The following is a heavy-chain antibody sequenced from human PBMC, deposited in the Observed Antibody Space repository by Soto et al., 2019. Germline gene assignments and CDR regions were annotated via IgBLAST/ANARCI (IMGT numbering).Heavy chain of an antibody. D-gene: IGHD2-2*01. CDR1: GFTLSAHT. CDR2: ISSDSRYT. CDR3: ARGHCSRTSCYTGGYYYYPMDV. V-gene: IGHV3-21*01. J-gene: IGHJ6*02. Sequence: PGGSLRLSCAASGFTLSAHTMNWVRQAPGKGLEWVSSISSDSRYTYYADSVKGRFTISRDNARNSLDLQMNNLRAEDTAVYHCARGHCSRTSCYTGGYYYYPMDVWAQGTTVTVSS.